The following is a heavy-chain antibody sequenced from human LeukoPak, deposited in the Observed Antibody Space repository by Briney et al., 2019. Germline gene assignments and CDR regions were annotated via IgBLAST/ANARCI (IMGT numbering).Heavy chain of an antibody. CDR3: AKDFRIGYSAHFDY. CDR2: IYENGGTT. J-gene: IGHJ4*02. V-gene: IGHV3-23*01. CDR1: GFTFRSHA. D-gene: IGHD2-21*01. Sequence: GGSLRLSCVSSGFTFRSHAMSWVRQAPEKGLEFVSGIYENGGTTYYADSVKGRFSISRDNSKNTLYLQMDSLRGEDTAVYYCAKDFRIGYSAHFDYWGQGALVTVSS.